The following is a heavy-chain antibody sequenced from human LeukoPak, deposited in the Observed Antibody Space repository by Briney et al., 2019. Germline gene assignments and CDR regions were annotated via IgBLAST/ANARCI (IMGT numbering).Heavy chain of an antibody. CDR3: TRPLGAAAGTYFDP. D-gene: IGHD6-13*01. CDR1: GFTFSGAA. Sequence: GGSLRLSCAASGFTFSGAAMHWVRQASGKGPEWVGHIRSKPNNYATAYAASVKGRFTISRDDSKNTAYLQMNSLKIEDTAVYYCTRPLGAAAGTYFDPWGQGTRVTVSS. V-gene: IGHV3-73*01. J-gene: IGHJ5*02. CDR2: IRSKPNNYAT.